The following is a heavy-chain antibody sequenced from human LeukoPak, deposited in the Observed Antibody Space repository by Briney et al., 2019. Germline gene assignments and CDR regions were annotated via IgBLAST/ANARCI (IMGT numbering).Heavy chain of an antibody. Sequence: GGSLRLSCAASGFTFSSYWMSWVRHAPGKGLEWVANIKQDGSEKYYVDSVKGRFTISRDNAKNSLYLQMNSLRAEDTAVYYCARVCPWAGYYRTCFDYWGQGTLVTVSS. D-gene: IGHD3/OR15-3a*01. CDR1: GFTFSSYW. J-gene: IGHJ4*02. CDR2: IKQDGSEK. CDR3: ARVCPWAGYYRTCFDY. V-gene: IGHV3-7*03.